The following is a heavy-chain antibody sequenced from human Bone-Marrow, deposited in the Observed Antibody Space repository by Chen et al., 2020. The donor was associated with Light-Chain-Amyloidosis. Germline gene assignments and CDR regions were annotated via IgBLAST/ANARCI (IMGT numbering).Heavy chain of an antibody. CDR1: GGSIRSGDYY. V-gene: IGHV4-30-4*01. Sequence: QVQLQESGLGLVKPSQNLSLTCTVSGGSIRSGDYYWSWLRQPPGKGLQWIGYIYHSGSINHNPSLNSRVTMSVDTSRNQFSLKLTSVTAADTAVYYCAREVAANYNFYMDVWGKGTTVIVSS. CDR2: IYHSGSI. CDR3: AREVAANYNFYMDV. D-gene: IGHD6-25*01. J-gene: IGHJ6*03.